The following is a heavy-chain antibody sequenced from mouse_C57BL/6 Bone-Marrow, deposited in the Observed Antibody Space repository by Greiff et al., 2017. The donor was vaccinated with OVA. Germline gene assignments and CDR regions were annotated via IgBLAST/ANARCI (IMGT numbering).Heavy chain of an antibody. V-gene: IGHV5-15*01. Sequence: EVQLVESGGGLVQPGGSLKLSCAASGFTFSDYGMAWVRQAPRKGPEWVAFISNLAYSIYYADTVTGRFTISRENAKNTLYLEMSSLRSEDTAMYYCARQNYYSNYWYFDVWGTGTTVTVSS. J-gene: IGHJ1*03. CDR1: GFTFSDYG. D-gene: IGHD2-5*01. CDR2: ISNLAYSI. CDR3: ARQNYYSNYWYFDV.